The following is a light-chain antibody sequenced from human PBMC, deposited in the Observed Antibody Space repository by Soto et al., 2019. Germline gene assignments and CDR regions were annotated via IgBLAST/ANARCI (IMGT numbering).Light chain of an antibody. Sequence: EIVMTQSPATLSVSPGERATLSCRASQSVSSKLAWYQQKPGQAPRLLIYGASTRATGVPARLSGSGSGTDFILTITSLQSEDFAIYYCQQYNNWPPWAFGQGTKVEIK. CDR2: GAS. V-gene: IGKV3-15*01. J-gene: IGKJ1*01. CDR1: QSVSSK. CDR3: QQYNNWPPWA.